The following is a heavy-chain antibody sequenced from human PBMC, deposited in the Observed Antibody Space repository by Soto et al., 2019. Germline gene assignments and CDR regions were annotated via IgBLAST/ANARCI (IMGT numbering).Heavy chain of an antibody. J-gene: IGHJ4*02. CDR1: GYAFTTYG. CDR2: ISAHNGNT. Sequence: QVHLVQSGAEVKKPGASVKVSCQASGYAFTTYGITWVRQAPGQGLEWMGWISAHNGNTNYAQKLQGRVTVTRDTYTSTAYMELRSLSSDDTAVYYCARGRYGDYWGQGALVTVSS. D-gene: IGHD1-1*01. V-gene: IGHV1-18*01. CDR3: ARGRYGDY.